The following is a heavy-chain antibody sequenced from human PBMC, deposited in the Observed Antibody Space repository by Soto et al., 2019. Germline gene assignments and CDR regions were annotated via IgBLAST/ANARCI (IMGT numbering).Heavy chain of an antibody. D-gene: IGHD3-22*01. CDR1: GFTFSSYG. CDR3: ARDIGYYDSSGSS. J-gene: IGHJ5*02. V-gene: IGHV3-33*01. Sequence: GGSLRLSCAASGFTFSSYGMHWVRQAPGKGLEWVAVIWYDGSNKYYADSVKGRFTISRDNSKNTLYLQMNSLRAEDTAVYYCARDIGYYDSSGSSWGQGTLVTVSS. CDR2: IWYDGSNK.